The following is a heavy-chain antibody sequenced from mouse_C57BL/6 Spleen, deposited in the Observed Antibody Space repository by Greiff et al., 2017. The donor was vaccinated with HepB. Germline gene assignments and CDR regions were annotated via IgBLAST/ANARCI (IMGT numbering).Heavy chain of an antibody. Sequence: VKLMESGPELVKPGASVKISCKASGYAFSSSWMNWVKQRPGKGLEWIGRIYPGDGDTNYNGKFKGKATLTADKSSSTAYMQLSSLTSEDSAVYFCARGDYDYDYWGQGTTLTVSS. D-gene: IGHD2-4*01. CDR3: ARGDYDYDY. CDR1: GYAFSSSW. V-gene: IGHV1-82*01. CDR2: IYPGDGDT. J-gene: IGHJ2*01.